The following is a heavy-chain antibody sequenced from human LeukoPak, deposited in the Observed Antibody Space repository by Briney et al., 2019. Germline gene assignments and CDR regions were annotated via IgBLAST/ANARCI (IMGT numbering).Heavy chain of an antibody. CDR2: INPNSGGT. J-gene: IGHJ4*02. Sequence: GASVKVSCKASGYIFAGYYMHWVRQAPGQGLEWMGWINPNSGGTKYAQQFQGRVTMTRDTSISTAYMELSRLTSDDTAVHYCARGEGDSSSWPLNYWGQGTLVPVSS. D-gene: IGHD6-13*01. V-gene: IGHV1-2*02. CDR1: GYIFAGYY. CDR3: ARGEGDSSSWPLNY.